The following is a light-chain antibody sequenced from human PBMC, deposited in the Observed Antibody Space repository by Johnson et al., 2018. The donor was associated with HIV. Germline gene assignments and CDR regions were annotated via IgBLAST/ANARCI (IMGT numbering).Light chain of an antibody. CDR3: GTWDISLTASV. CDR2: DNN. J-gene: IGLJ1*01. CDR1: SSNIGNNY. V-gene: IGLV1-51*01. Sequence: QPVLTQPPSVSAAPGQKVTISCSGSSSNIGNNYVSWYQQLPGTAPKLLIYDNNKRPSGIPDRFSGSKSGTSATLGITGLQTGDEADYYCGTWDISLTASVFGTGTKVTCL.